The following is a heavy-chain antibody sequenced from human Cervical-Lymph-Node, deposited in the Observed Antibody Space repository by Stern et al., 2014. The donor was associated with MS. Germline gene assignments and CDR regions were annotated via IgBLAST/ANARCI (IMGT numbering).Heavy chain of an antibody. J-gene: IGHJ3*02. CDR2: VDPSDGST. CDR1: GYSFTSYP. Sequence: QDQLVQSGAEVKKPGASVKISCQASGYSFTSYPLHWVRLAPGHGLEWMGSVDPSDGSTSYPQKFQGRVTRTRDTSTSTVYMELSSLRSEDTAVYHCARDGIEVAISGAFDIWGQGTMVTVSS. V-gene: IGHV1-46*01. CDR3: ARDGIEVAISGAFDI. D-gene: IGHD2-21*01.